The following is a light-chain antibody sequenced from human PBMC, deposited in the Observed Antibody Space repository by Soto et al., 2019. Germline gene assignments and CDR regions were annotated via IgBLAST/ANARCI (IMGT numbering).Light chain of an antibody. V-gene: IGKV1-9*01. CDR2: DAS. Sequence: QVTQSPTALCSSVGPRVTINSLASQDIRNYLAWYQQKPGKAPKLLICDASTLYSGVPSRFSGSGSGTDFTLTISGLQPEDFAAYYCQQLRSYPSTFGGGTKVDIK. CDR3: QQLRSYPST. CDR1: QDIRNY. J-gene: IGKJ4*01.